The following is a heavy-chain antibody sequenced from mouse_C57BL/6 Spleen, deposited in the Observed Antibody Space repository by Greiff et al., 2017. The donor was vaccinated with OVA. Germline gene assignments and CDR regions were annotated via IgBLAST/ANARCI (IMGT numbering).Heavy chain of an antibody. CDR1: GYTFTDYY. Sequence: VKLMESGAELVRPGASVKLSCQASGYTFTDYYINWVKQRPGQGLEWIARIYPGSGNTYYNEKFKGKATLTAEKSSSTAYMQLSSLTSEDSAVYFCARGGRYYAMDYWGQGTSVTVSS. V-gene: IGHV1-76*01. CDR2: IYPGSGNT. J-gene: IGHJ4*01. CDR3: ARGGRYYAMDY.